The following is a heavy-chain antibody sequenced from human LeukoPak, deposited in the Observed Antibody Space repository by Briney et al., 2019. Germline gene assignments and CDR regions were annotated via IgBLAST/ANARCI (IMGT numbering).Heavy chain of an antibody. Sequence: GASVKVSCKASGYTFTGYYMHWVRQAPGHWLEWMGWINPNSGGTYYAQNFQGRVTMTRDTSISTAYMELSRLTSDDTAIYYCARDGSNNWAALLSPDYWGQGTLVTVSS. V-gene: IGHV1-2*02. CDR3: ARDGSNNWAALLSPDY. CDR2: INPNSGGT. CDR1: GYTFTGYY. J-gene: IGHJ4*02. D-gene: IGHD1-1*01.